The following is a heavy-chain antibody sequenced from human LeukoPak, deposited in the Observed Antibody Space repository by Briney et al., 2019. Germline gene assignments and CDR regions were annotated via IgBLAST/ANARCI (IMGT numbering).Heavy chain of an antibody. CDR3: ARAMGATFVYY. J-gene: IGHJ4*02. V-gene: IGHV1-46*01. D-gene: IGHD1-26*01. CDR1: GYTFTSYY. CDR2: INPSGGST. Sequence: ASVKVSCKASGYTFTSYYMHWVRQAPGQGLEWMGIINPSGGSTSYAQKFQGRGTMTRDTSTSTVYMELSSLRSEDTAVYFCARAMGATFVYYWGQGTLVTVSS.